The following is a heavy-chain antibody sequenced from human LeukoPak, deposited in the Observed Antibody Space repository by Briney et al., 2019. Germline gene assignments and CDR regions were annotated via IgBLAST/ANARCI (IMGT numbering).Heavy chain of an antibody. CDR2: VNPNSGGT. CDR3: ARETDIVVVPAAQGAFDI. Sequence: GASVKVSCKASGYTFTGYYMHWVRQAPGQGLEWMGWVNPNSGGTNYAQKFRGRVTMTRDTSISTAYMELSRLRSDDTAVYYCARETDIVVVPAAQGAFDIWGQGTMVTVSS. J-gene: IGHJ3*02. CDR1: GYTFTGYY. D-gene: IGHD2-2*01. V-gene: IGHV1-2*02.